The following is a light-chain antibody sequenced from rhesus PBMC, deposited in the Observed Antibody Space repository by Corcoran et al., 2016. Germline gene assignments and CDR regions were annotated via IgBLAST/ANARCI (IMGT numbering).Light chain of an antibody. Sequence: DIQMTQSPSALSASVGDRVTIFCRASQNIYSNLAWYQTKPGKAPTRLIYAASSLQTVIPSRFSGSGSGTDFTLTISSLQPEDSAASYCQHYYYNPWTFGQGTKVEIK. J-gene: IGKJ1*01. CDR2: AAS. V-gene: IGKV1S12*01. CDR1: QNIYSN. CDR3: QHYYYNPWT.